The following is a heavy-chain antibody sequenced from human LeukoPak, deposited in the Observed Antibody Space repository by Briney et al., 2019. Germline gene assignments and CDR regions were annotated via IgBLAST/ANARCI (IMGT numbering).Heavy chain of an antibody. CDR3: ATYSSSSVVDDYYYYMDV. D-gene: IGHD6-6*01. Sequence: ASVKVSCKASGYTFTSYYMHWVRQAPGQGLEWMGIINPSGGSTSYAQKFQGRVTMTRDMSTSTFYMELSSLRSEDTAVYYCATYSSSSVVDDYYYYMDVWGKGTTVTVSS. CDR1: GYTFTSYY. J-gene: IGHJ6*03. V-gene: IGHV1-46*01. CDR2: INPSGGST.